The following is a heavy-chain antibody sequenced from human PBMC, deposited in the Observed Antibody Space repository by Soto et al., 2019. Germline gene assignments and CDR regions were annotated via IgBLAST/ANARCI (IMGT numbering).Heavy chain of an antibody. J-gene: IGHJ5*02. CDR2: IYPGDSDT. CDR3: ARVVRHQLIPSNWFDP. CDR1: GYSFTSYW. Sequence: GESLKISCKGSGYSFTSYWIGWVRQMPGKGLEWMGIIYPGDSDTRYSPSFQGQVTISADKSISTAYLQWSSLKASDTAMYYCARVVRHQLIPSNWFDPWGQGTLVTVSS. D-gene: IGHD6-13*01. V-gene: IGHV5-51*01.